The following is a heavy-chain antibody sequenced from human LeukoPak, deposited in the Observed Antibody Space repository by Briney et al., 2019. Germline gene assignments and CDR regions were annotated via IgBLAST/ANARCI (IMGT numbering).Heavy chain of an antibody. Sequence: KPSETLSLTCSVPGDPTRDYHWSSVPQPPGKGLEWVGHSYSGGNANYNPSLKTRVTISIDTSENQFSLRRTSVTAADPAVYFFSHTKAGGVYYINAFCVWGQGTLVTISS. CDR1: GDPTRDYH. CDR3: SHTKAGGVYYINAFCV. D-gene: IGHD1-26*01. CDR2: SYSGGNA. J-gene: IGHJ3*01. V-gene: IGHV4-59*01.